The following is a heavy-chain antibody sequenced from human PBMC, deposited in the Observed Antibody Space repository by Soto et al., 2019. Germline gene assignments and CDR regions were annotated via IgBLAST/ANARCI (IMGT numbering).Heavy chain of an antibody. J-gene: IGHJ6*02. V-gene: IGHV3-23*01. CDR3: AKTRNFHFPNSHLVSAAIGIYYYGMDV. D-gene: IGHD2-2*01. Sequence: GGSLRLSCAASGFTFSSYAMSWVRQAPGKGLEWVSAISGSGGSTYYADSVKGRFTISRDNSKNTLYLQMNSLRAEDTAVYYCAKTRNFHFPNSHLVSAAIGIYYYGMDVWGPGPMVTVSS. CDR2: ISGSGGST. CDR1: GFTFSSYA.